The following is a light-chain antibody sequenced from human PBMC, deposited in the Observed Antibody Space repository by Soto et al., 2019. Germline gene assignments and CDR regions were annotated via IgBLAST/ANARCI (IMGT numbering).Light chain of an antibody. CDR2: KAS. V-gene: IGKV1-5*03. CDR1: QTISSW. CDR3: QHYNSYSEA. Sequence: DIQMTQSPSTLSGSVGDRVTITCRASQTISSWLAWYQQKPGKAPKLLIYKASTLKSGVPSRFXXXXXXTXXTLTISSLQPDDFATYYCQHYNSYSEAFGQGTKVDIK. J-gene: IGKJ1*01.